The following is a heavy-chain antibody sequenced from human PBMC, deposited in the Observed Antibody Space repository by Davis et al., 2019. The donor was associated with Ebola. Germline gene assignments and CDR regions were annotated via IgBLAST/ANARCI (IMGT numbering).Heavy chain of an antibody. V-gene: IGHV4-28*01. J-gene: IGHJ5*02. CDR1: GYSISSSNW. CDR3: ARSSQTYYYDSSGYYSAGGWFDP. D-gene: IGHD3-22*01. Sequence: MPSETLSLTCAVSGYSISSSNWWGWIRQPPGKGLEWIGYIYYSGSTYYNPSLKSRVTMSVDTSKNQFSLKLSSVTAVDTAVYYCARSSQTYYYDSSGYYSAGGWFDPWGQGTLVTVPS. CDR2: IYYSGST.